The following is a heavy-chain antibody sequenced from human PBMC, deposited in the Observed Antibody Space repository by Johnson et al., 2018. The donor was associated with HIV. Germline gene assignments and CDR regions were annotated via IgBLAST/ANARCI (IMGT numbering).Heavy chain of an antibody. CDR1: QFTFNTYY. CDR3: VRGCRDGYTCDAFDV. D-gene: IGHD5-24*01. Sequence: VQLVESGGGLAQPAWSPRLSCAASQFTFNTYYMNCVRQAPGKGLEWVSVLFSGGGTYYADSVTGRFTISRDNSKNTLYLQMNSLRAEDTAVYFCVRGCRDGYTCDAFDVWGQGTRVTVSS. V-gene: IGHV3-66*01. CDR2: LFSGGGT. J-gene: IGHJ3*01.